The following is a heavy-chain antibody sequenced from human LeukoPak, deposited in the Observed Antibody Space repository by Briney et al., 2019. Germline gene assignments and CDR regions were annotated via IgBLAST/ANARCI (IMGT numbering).Heavy chain of an antibody. V-gene: IGHV3-23*01. CDR1: GSTFSSYA. CDR2: ISGSGGST. D-gene: IGHD6-13*01. Sequence: PGGSLRLSCAASGSTFSSYAMSWVRQAPGKGLEWVSAISGSGGSTYYADSVKGRFTISRDNSKNTLFLQMNSLRVEDTAVYYCARDPPGIAASGTYYWGQGTLVTVSS. CDR3: ARDPPGIAASGTYY. J-gene: IGHJ4*02.